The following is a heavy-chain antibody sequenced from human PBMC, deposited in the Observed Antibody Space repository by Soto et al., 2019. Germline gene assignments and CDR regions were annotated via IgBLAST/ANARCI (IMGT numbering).Heavy chain of an antibody. CDR2: IYYSGST. V-gene: IGHV4-61*01. CDR3: ARGNTYYDFWSGQAKPNNWFAP. D-gene: IGHD3-3*01. Sequence: SETLSLTCTVSGGSVSSGSYYWSWIRQPPGKGLEWIGYIYYSGSTNYNPSLKSRVTISVDTSKNQFSLKLSSVTAADTAVYYCARGNTYYDFWSGQAKPNNWFAPWGQGTLVTVSS. CDR1: GGSVSSGSYY. J-gene: IGHJ5*02.